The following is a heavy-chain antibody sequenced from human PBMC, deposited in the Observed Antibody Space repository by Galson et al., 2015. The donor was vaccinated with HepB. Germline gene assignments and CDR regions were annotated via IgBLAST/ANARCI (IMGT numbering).Heavy chain of an antibody. V-gene: IGHV3-7*01. CDR2: TKQDGSEK. J-gene: IGHJ3*02. Sequence: SLRLSCAASGFTFSSYWMSWVRQAPGKGLEWVANTKQDGSEKYYVDSVKGRFTISRDNAKNSLYLQMNSLRAEDTAVYYCARDGRYCSGGSCYWVAFDIWGQGTMVTVSS. CDR1: GFTFSSYW. D-gene: IGHD2-15*01. CDR3: ARDGRYCSGGSCYWVAFDI.